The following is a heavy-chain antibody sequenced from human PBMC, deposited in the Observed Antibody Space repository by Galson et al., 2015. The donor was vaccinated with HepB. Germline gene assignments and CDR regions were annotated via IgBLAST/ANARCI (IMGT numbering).Heavy chain of an antibody. CDR1: GYSFTSYW. CDR3: VRQYCSGGSCSLNFDY. Sequence: QSGAEVKKPGESLKISCKGSGYSFTSYWIGWVRQMPGKGLEWMGIIYPGDSDTRYSPSFQGQVTISADKSIRTAYLQWSSLKASDTAMYYCVRQYCSGGSCSLNFDYWGQGTLVTVSS. V-gene: IGHV5-51*01. CDR2: IYPGDSDT. J-gene: IGHJ4*02. D-gene: IGHD2-15*01.